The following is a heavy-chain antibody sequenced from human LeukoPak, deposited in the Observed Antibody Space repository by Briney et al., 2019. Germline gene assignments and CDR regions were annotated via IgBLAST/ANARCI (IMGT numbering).Heavy chain of an antibody. V-gene: IGHV4-34*01. CDR1: GGSFSGYY. D-gene: IGHD1-1*01. CDR3: ARGVIYTTDFDY. CDR2: INHSGST. J-gene: IGHJ4*02. Sequence: PSETLSLTCAVYGGSFSGYYWSWIRQPPGKGLEWIGEINHSGSTNYNPSLKSRVTISVDTSKNQFPLKLSSVTAADTAVYYCARGVIYTTDFDYWGQGTLVTVSS.